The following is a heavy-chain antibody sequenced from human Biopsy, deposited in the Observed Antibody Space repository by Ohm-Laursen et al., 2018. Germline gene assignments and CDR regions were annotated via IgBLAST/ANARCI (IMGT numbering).Heavy chain of an antibody. J-gene: IGHJ4*02. D-gene: IGHD2-15*01. V-gene: IGHV4-34*01. Sequence: SDTLSLTCAVYGESFNGYYWSWIRQTPGKGLEWIGEINHSGRTNYNPSLKSRVNISADKSNNQFSLKLTSVTSADTAVYFCGNEVHGRDYWGLGALVTVSS. CDR3: GNEVHGRDY. CDR1: GESFNGYY. CDR2: INHSGRT.